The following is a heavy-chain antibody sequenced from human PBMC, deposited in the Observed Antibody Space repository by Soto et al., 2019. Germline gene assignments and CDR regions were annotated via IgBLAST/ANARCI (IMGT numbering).Heavy chain of an antibody. CDR3: ARCPSGSGFYYYGMDV. J-gene: IGHJ6*02. CDR1: GFTFSSYA. CDR2: ISFDGSNR. V-gene: IGHV3-30-3*01. D-gene: IGHD6-19*01. Sequence: QVQLVESGGGVVQPGRSLRLSCAASGFTFSSYAVHWVRQAPGKGLEWVAVISFDGSNRYYADSLKGRFTISRDNSKNTLYLQVNSLRPEDTAVYYCARCPSGSGFYYYGMDVWGPGTAVTVSS.